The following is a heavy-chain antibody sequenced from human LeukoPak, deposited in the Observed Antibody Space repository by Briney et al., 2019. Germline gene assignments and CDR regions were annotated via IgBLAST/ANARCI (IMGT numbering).Heavy chain of an antibody. CDR3: AKPFIVGATGYYYYYMDV. CDR2: ISGSGGTT. CDR1: GFRFSNYA. V-gene: IGHV3-23*01. Sequence: GGSLRLSCTASGFRFSNYAMSWVRQAPGKGLEWVSAISGSGGTTHYADSVKGRFTISRDNSKNTLYLQMNSLRVEDTAVYYCAKPFIVGATGYYYYYMDVWGKGTTVTVAS. J-gene: IGHJ6*03. D-gene: IGHD1-26*01.